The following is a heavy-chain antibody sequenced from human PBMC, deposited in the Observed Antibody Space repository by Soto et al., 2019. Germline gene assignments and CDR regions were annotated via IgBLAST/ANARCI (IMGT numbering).Heavy chain of an antibody. CDR3: ARGRGYSYGFYYYYGMDV. J-gene: IGHJ6*02. V-gene: IGHV3-74*01. D-gene: IGHD5-18*01. Sequence: PGGSLRLSCAASGFTFSSYWMHWVRQAPGKGLVWVSRINSDGSSTSYADSVKGRFTISRDNAKNTLYLQMNSLRAEDTAVYYCARGRGYSYGFYYYYGMDVWGQGTTVTVSS. CDR1: GFTFSSYW. CDR2: INSDGSST.